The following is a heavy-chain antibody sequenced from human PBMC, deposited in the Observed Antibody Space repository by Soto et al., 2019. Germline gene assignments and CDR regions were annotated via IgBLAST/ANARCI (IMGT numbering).Heavy chain of an antibody. CDR2: ISHDGINK. CDR1: GFTFSSYA. J-gene: IGHJ4*02. CDR3: GRCTSTSCHLGSDY. D-gene: IGHD2-2*01. Sequence: GGSLRLSCAASGFTFSSYAMNWGRQAPGKGLEWVALISHDGINKYYADSVRGRFTISRDSSTNTLYLQMNSLRAADTAVYYCGRCTSTSCHLGSDYWGQGTLVTVSS. V-gene: IGHV3-30-3*01.